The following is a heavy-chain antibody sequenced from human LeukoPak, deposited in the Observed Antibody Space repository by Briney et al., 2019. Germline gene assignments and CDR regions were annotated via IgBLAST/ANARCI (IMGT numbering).Heavy chain of an antibody. J-gene: IGHJ3*02. CDR1: GGSFSGYY. CDR2: INHSGST. Sequence: KSSETLSLTCAAYGGSFSGYYWSWIRQPPGKGLGWIGGINHSGSTNYNPSLKSRVTISVDTSKNQFSLKLSSVTAADTAVYYCARPSEQLKTDDAFDIWGQGTMVTVSS. CDR3: ARPSEQLKTDDAFDI. V-gene: IGHV4-34*01. D-gene: IGHD6-13*01.